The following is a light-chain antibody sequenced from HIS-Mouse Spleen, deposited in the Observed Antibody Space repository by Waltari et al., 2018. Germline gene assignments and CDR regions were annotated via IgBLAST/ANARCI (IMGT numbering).Light chain of an antibody. Sequence: QSALTQPASVSGSPGQSITISGTGTSSDVGSYNLVSWYQQHPGKAPKRMIYEGSNRPSGVSNRFSGSKSGNTASLTISGLQAEDEADYYCCSYAGSSTVVFGGGTKLTVL. J-gene: IGLJ2*01. CDR3: CSYAGSSTVV. CDR2: EGS. V-gene: IGLV2-23*01. CDR1: SSDVGSYNL.